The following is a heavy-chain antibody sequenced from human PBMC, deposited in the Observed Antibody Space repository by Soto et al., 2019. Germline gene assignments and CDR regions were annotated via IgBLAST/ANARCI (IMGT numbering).Heavy chain of an antibody. V-gene: IGHV3-33*01. CDR1: GFTFSGFG. CDR3: ARGRGGSYGGNSAHFDI. J-gene: IGHJ3*02. CDR2: IWYDGSKK. Sequence: QVQLVESGGGVVQPGTSLRLSCEASGFTFSGFGMHWVRQAPGKGLEWVAVIWYDGSKKYYADCVKGRFTISRDNSKNALYPQMNSLRAEDTAVYYCARGRGGSYGGNSAHFDIWGQGTLVTVSS. D-gene: IGHD4-17*01.